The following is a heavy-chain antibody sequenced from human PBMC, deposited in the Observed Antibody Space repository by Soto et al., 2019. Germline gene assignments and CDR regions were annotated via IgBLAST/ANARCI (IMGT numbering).Heavy chain of an antibody. V-gene: IGHV3-23*01. D-gene: IGHD3-16*02. CDR1: GFTFSSSV. Sequence: GGSLRLSCEASGFTFSSSVMSWVRQAPGQGLGWVSTLTESGGVTFYADSVKGRFTISRDNSKNTLYLQMHSLRAEDTAVYYCARVVIHYNNPYAFDIWGQGTMVTVSS. CDR3: ARVVIHYNNPYAFDI. J-gene: IGHJ3*02. CDR2: LTESGGVT.